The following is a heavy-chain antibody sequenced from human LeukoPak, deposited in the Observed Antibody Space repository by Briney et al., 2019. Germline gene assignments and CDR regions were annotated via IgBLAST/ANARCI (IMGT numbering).Heavy chain of an antibody. CDR1: GFTFNTYA. J-gene: IGHJ4*02. D-gene: IGHD3-16*02. Sequence: GESLRLSCAASGFTFNTYAMSWVRQAPGKGLEWVSGISSSGDNTKYADSVKGRFTISRDNSKNTLYLQMSSLRAEDTAVYYCVYYAYVWGSYPGDSWGQGTLVTVSS. CDR3: VYYAYVWGSYPGDS. CDR2: ISSSGDNT. V-gene: IGHV3-23*01.